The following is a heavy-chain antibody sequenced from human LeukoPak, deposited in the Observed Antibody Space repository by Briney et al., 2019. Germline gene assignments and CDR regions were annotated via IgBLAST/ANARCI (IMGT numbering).Heavy chain of an antibody. Sequence: GGSLRLSCAASGFTFSNAWMSWVRQAPGKGLEWVGRIKSKIDGGTTDYAAPVKGRFTISRDDSKNTLYLQMNSLKTEDTAVYYCTPLEEAYYYDSSGYYIYYGMDVWGQGTTVTVSS. CDR3: TPLEEAYYYDSSGYYIYYGMDV. D-gene: IGHD3-22*01. V-gene: IGHV3-15*01. J-gene: IGHJ6*02. CDR1: GFTFSNAW. CDR2: IKSKIDGGTT.